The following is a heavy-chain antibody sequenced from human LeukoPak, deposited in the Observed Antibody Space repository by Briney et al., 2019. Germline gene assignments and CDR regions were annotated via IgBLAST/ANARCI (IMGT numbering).Heavy chain of an antibody. CDR2: IYYSGST. CDR3: ARARSGIVVAGTCFDY. V-gene: IGHV4-59*01. Sequence: PSETLSLTCTVSGGSISSYYWSWIRQPPGKGLEWIGYIYYSGSTNYNPSLKSRVTISIDTSKNQFSLKLSSVTAADTAVYYCARARSGIVVAGTCFDYWGQGTLSPSPQ. D-gene: IGHD6-19*01. CDR1: GGSISSYY. J-gene: IGHJ4*02.